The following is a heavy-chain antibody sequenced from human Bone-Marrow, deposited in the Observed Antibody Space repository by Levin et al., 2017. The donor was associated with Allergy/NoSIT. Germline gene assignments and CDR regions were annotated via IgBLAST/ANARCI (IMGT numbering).Heavy chain of an antibody. Sequence: SETLSLTCTVSGASISPYYWSWIRQPPGKGLEWMGYISYTGRPNYSPSLKSRVSMSLDTSKNQFSLQLRSVTAADTAVYYCARSRYADYVDYWGQGTQVTVSS. D-gene: IGHD2-2*01. V-gene: IGHV4-59*01. CDR3: ARSRYADYVDY. J-gene: IGHJ4*02. CDR1: GASISPYY. CDR2: ISYTGRP.